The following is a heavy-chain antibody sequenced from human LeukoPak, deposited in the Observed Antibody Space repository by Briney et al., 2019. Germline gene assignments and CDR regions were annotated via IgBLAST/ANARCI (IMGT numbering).Heavy chain of an antibody. CDR1: GGSISSYY. J-gene: IGHJ6*02. V-gene: IGHV4-59*12. Sequence: PSETLSLTCTVSGGSISSYYWSWIRQPPGKGLEWIGYIYYSGSTNYNPSLKSRVTISVDTSKNQFSLKLSSVTAADTAVYYCARERPSPGVYYYYYYGMDVWGQGTTVTVSS. CDR3: ARERPSPGVYYYYYYGMDV. CDR2: IYYSGST. D-gene: IGHD3-10*01.